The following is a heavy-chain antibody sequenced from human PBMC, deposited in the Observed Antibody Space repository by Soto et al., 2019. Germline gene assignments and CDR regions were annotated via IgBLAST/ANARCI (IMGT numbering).Heavy chain of an antibody. CDR3: ARSIVVVTALDY. Sequence: ASVKFSCKASGYTFTSYYMHWVRQAPGQVLECMVIINPSGGITSYXXKFQGRVXXTRDTSTSTAXMELSXLRSEDTAVYYCARSIVVVTALDYWGQGTLVTVSS. CDR1: GYTFTSYY. J-gene: IGHJ4*02. V-gene: IGHV1-46*01. D-gene: IGHD2-21*02. CDR2: INPSGGIT.